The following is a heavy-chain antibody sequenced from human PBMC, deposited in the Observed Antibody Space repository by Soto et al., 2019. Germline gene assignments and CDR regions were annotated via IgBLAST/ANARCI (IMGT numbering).Heavy chain of an antibody. J-gene: IGHJ4*02. D-gene: IGHD5-18*01. CDR3: ASGAMANFDY. CDR2: FIAMLGTP. V-gene: IGHV1-69*13. CDR1: GGTFGSQG. Sequence: SVKVSCTASGGTFGSQGIAWVRQAPGQGLEWMGGFIAMLGTPTYAKKVQGRATITADESLTSSYLELRSLRSEDTGVYFCASGAMANFDYCGQGTVVTVSA.